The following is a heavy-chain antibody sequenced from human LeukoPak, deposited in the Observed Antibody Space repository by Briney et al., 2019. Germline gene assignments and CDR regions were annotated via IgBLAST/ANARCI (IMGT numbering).Heavy chain of an antibody. Sequence: GGSLRLSCAASGFTFSSYSMKWVRQAPGKGLEWVSSISSSSSFIYYAESVKGRFTISRDNAKNSLYLQMNSLRAEDTAVYYCASRITGSSPDWGQGTLSPSPQ. J-gene: IGHJ4*02. V-gene: IGHV3-21*01. D-gene: IGHD1-20*01. CDR2: ISSSSSFI. CDR1: GFTFSSYS. CDR3: ASRITGSSPD.